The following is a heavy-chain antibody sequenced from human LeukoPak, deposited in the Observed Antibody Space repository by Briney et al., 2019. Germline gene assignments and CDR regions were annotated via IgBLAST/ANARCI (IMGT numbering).Heavy chain of an antibody. CDR2: ISSTSIYI. V-gene: IGHV3-21*06. J-gene: IGHJ4*02. CDR3: AREEDFDY. Sequence: PGGSLRLSCAASGFTFSNYNMNWVRQAPGKGLEWVSSISSTSIYIYYADSVKGRFTISRDNAKNSLYLQMNSLRAEDTAVYYCAREEDFDYWGQGTLVTVSS. CDR1: GFTFSNYN.